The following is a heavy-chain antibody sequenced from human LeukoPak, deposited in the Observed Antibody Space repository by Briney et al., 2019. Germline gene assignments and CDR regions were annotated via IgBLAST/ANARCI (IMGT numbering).Heavy chain of an antibody. V-gene: IGHV3-48*01. CDR1: GFTFSTYS. D-gene: IGHD6-19*01. J-gene: IGHJ4*02. Sequence: PGGSLRLSCAASGFTFSTYSLNWVRQAPGKGLEWVSYISGSSNTIYYADSVKGRFTISRDNAKNSLYLQMNSLRSDDTAVYYCARFPIAVASHFDYWGQGTLVTVSS. CDR3: ARFPIAVASHFDY. CDR2: ISGSSNTI.